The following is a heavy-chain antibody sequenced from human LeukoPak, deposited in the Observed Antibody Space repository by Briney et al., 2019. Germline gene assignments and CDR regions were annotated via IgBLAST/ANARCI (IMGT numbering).Heavy chain of an antibody. CDR1: GFTFSSYS. J-gene: IGHJ4*02. CDR3: ARDPRYYHSFDY. D-gene: IGHD1-26*01. V-gene: IGHV3-21*01. Sequence: GGSLRLSRTASGFTFSSYSMNWVRQAPGKGLEWVSSISSSSSYTYYADSVKGRFTISRDNAKNSLYLQMNSLRAEDTAVYYCARDPRYYHSFDYWGQGTLVTVSS. CDR2: ISSSSSYT.